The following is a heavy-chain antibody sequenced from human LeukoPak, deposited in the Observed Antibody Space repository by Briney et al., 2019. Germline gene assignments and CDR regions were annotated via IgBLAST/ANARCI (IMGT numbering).Heavy chain of an antibody. J-gene: IGHJ6*03. V-gene: IGHV3-30*04. CDR3: AKGDFRYGSGSYYTRDYPPPFFMDV. CDR2: ISYDENIK. CDR1: GFTFSSYA. D-gene: IGHD3-10*01. Sequence: GGSLRLSCAASGFTFSSYAMHWVRQAPGKGLEWVAAISYDENIKNYADSVKGRFTISRDNFKNTLYLQMNSLRAEDTAVYYCAKGDFRYGSGSYYTRDYPPPFFMDVWGKGTTVTVSS.